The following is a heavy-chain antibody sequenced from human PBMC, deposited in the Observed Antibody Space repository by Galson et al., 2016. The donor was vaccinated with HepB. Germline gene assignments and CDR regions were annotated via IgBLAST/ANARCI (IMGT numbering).Heavy chain of an antibody. CDR2: MAGVCGNT. Sequence: SLRLSCAASGFTFSDYGKAWVRQAPGRGLEWVATMAGVCGNTHYPDSVKGRFTISRDNSKNTLSLQMNSLRAEDTALYYCARDVGGIMFDYWGQGTLVTVSS. V-gene: IGHV3-23*01. CDR3: ARDVGGIMFDY. J-gene: IGHJ4*02. D-gene: IGHD3-16*02. CDR1: GFTFSDYG.